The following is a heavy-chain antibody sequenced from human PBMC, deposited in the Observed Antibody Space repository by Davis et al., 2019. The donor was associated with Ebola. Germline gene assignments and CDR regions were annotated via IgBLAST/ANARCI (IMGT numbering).Heavy chain of an antibody. CDR2: IRYDGSNK. V-gene: IGHV3-30*02. J-gene: IGHJ6*02. CDR1: GFSISSYG. CDR3: AKGDRMDV. Sequence: GESLKISCAASGFSISSYGMYWVRQAPGKGLEWVTFIRYDGSNKYYADSVEGRFTTSRDNSKNTLYLQMYSLRAEDTAVYYCAKGDRMDVWGQGTTVTVSS.